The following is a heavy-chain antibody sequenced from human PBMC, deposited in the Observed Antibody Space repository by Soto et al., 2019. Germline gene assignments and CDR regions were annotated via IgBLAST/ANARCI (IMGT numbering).Heavy chain of an antibody. Sequence: ASVKVSCKASGYTFTSYDMHWVRQAPGQRLEWMGWINAGNGNTKYSQKFQGRVTITRDTSASTAYMEVSSLRSEDTAVYYCARSPGYSYGDYWGQGTLVTVSS. V-gene: IGHV1-3*01. CDR3: ARSPGYSYGDY. J-gene: IGHJ4*02. D-gene: IGHD5-18*01. CDR1: GYTFTSYD. CDR2: INAGNGNT.